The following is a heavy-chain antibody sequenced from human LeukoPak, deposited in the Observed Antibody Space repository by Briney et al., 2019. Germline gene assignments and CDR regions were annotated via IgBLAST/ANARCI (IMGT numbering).Heavy chain of an antibody. CDR2: INPSGGST. D-gene: IGHD5-18*01. J-gene: IGHJ4*02. CDR3: ARDNALGYSSYYFDY. CDR1: GYTFTSYY. Sequence: HVASVKVSCKASGYTFTSYYMRWVRQAPGQGLEWMGIINPSGGSTSYAQKFQGRISMSADTSTTTVYMELSSLRSEDTAVYYCARDNALGYSSYYFDYWGQGPLVTVSS. V-gene: IGHV1-46*01.